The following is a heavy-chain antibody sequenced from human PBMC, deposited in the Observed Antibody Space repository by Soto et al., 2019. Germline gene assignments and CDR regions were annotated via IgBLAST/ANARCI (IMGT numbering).Heavy chain of an antibody. CDR1: GFTFSTFP. D-gene: IGHD6-13*01. CDR2: IDSTGSFT. V-gene: IGHV3-23*01. Sequence: EVQVLESGGGLVQPGGSLRLSCAASGFTFSTFPMTWVRQAPGKGLEWVSSIDSTGSFTYYADSVKGRFTISRDNAKNTLYLQMNSLRAEDTDIYYCAKLTSGSSWFYWGQGTLVTVSS. CDR3: AKLTSGSSWFY. J-gene: IGHJ4*02.